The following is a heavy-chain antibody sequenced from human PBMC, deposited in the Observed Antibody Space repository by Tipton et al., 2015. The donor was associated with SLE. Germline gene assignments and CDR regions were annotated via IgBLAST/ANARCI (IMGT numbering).Heavy chain of an antibody. CDR2: INPNSGGT. CDR3: ARFDDYGDYGSAFDI. CDR1: GYTFTGYY. D-gene: IGHD4-17*01. V-gene: IGHV1-2*02. Sequence: QVQLVQSGAEVKKPGASVKVSCKASGYTFTGYYMHWVRQAPGQGLEWMGWINPNSGGTNYAQKFQGRVTMTRDTSISTAYMELSRLRSDDTAVYYCARFDDYGDYGSAFDIWGQGTLVTVSS. J-gene: IGHJ3*02.